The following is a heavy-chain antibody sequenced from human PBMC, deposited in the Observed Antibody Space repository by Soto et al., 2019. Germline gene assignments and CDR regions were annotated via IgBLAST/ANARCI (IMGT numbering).Heavy chain of an antibody. CDR1: GGSFDDFY. Sequence: PSETRSLTCAFYGGSFDDFYWSWVRQSPGKGLEWIGEISHDGGTNYSPSLASRISISADTSKNQFSLHLKSVTAADTGLYYCARGQLVWYGDLTPYYRDMDVWGQGTTVTVSS. D-gene: IGHD3-10*01. CDR3: ARGQLVWYGDLTPYYRDMDV. V-gene: IGHV4-34*01. J-gene: IGHJ6*02. CDR2: ISHDGGT.